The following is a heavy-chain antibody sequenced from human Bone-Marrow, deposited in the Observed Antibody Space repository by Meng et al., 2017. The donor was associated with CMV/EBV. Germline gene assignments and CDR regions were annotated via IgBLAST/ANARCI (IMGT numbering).Heavy chain of an antibody. CDR3: ARGWAGFYS. V-gene: IGHV3-7*01. Sequence: GESLKISCAASGFTFSSYWMSWVRQAPGKGLEWVANIKQDGSEKYYVDSVKGRFTISRDNAKNSLFLQMNSLRAEDTAVYYCARGWAGFYSWGQGTLVTVSS. CDR1: GFTFSSYW. CDR2: IKQDGSEK. D-gene: IGHD2-2*02. J-gene: IGHJ4*02.